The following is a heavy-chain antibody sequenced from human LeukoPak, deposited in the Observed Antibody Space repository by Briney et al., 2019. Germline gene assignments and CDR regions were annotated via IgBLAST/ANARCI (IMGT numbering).Heavy chain of an antibody. Sequence: TAGGSLRLSCAASGFTFSNAWMSWVRQAPGKGLEWVGRIKSKTDGGTTDYAAPVKGRFTISRDDSKNTLYLQMNSLKTEDTAVYYCTTGVLGSSWYGEDYWGQGTLVTVPS. V-gene: IGHV3-15*01. CDR3: TTGVLGSSWYGEDY. CDR2: IKSKTDGGTT. J-gene: IGHJ4*02. CDR1: GFTFSNAW. D-gene: IGHD6-13*01.